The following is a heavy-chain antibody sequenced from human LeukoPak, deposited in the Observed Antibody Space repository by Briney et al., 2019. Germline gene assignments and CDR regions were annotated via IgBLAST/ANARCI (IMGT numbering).Heavy chain of an antibody. CDR1: GSIFTSYW. V-gene: IGHV5-51*01. D-gene: IGHD4-17*01. J-gene: IGHJ3*02. CDR3: ARAPTTVTAAAFDI. CDR2: IYPGDSDT. Sequence: GESLKICCEGSGSIFTSYWSGWGRPLGGKGLGWMGIIYPGDSDTRYSPSFQGQVTISADKSISTAYLQWSSLKASDTAMYYCARAPTTVTAAAFDIWGQGTMVTVSS.